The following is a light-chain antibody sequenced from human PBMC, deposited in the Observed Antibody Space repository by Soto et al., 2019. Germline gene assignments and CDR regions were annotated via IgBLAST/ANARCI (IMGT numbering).Light chain of an antibody. CDR3: QSYDTGLSGSRV. V-gene: IGLV1-40*01. J-gene: IGLJ1*01. CDR2: GNS. Sequence: QSVLTQPSSVSGAPGQRVTISCAGSNSNIGAGYDVHWYQHLPGTAPKLLIYGNSNRPSGVPDRFSGSKSGTSASLAITGLQAEDEADYYCQSYDTGLSGSRVFGTGTKVTVL. CDR1: NSNIGAGYD.